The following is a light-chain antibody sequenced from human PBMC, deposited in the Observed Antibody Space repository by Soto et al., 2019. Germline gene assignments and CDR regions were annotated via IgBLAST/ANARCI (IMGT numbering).Light chain of an antibody. CDR1: QSFSTSY. V-gene: IGKV3-20*01. Sequence: IVLPQSPGTLSSSPGERATLSCRASQSFSTSYLARYQQKPGQAPRLLIFAASSRASGIPDRFRGSGSGTACTLTIATPEPEDLALYYCQEYSTSPLTFGRGTKVEI. CDR3: QEYSTSPLT. CDR2: AAS. J-gene: IGKJ4*01.